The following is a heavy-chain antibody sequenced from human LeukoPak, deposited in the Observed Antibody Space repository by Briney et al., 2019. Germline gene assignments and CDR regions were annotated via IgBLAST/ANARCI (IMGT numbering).Heavy chain of an antibody. V-gene: IGHV3-21*01. CDR3: AREEYSSSWYGWFDP. Sequence: GGSLRLSCAASGFTFSSYSMSWVRQAPGKGLEWVSSISSGSTYIYYADSMKGRFTISRDNAKNSLYLQMNTLRAEDTAVYYCAREEYSSSWYGWFDPWGQGTLVTVSS. D-gene: IGHD6-13*01. CDR2: ISSGSTYI. J-gene: IGHJ5*02. CDR1: GFTFSSYS.